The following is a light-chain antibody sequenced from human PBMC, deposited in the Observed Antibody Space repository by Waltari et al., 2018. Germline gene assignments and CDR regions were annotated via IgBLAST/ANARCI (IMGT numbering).Light chain of an antibody. Sequence: DIQMTQSPSSLSASVGDSIPIPCRASQGIDTYLAWFQQQPGKAPHSMIYAASTLQSGVPSKFSGSGFGTDFTLTSNGLQPEDFATYVCQQYDSYPHTFGQGTRLEVK. CDR1: QGIDTY. CDR2: AAS. CDR3: QQYDSYPHT. J-gene: IGKJ2*01. V-gene: IGKV1-16*02.